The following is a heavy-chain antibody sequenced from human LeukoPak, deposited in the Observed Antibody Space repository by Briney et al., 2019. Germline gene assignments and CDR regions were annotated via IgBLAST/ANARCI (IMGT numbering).Heavy chain of an antibody. CDR1: GFTFSSYW. Sequence: PGGSLRLSCAASGFTFSSYWMSWVRQAPGKGLEWAANIKQDGSEKYYVDSVKGRFTISRDNAKNSLYLQMNSLRAEDTAVYYCARDRAIGSNYNDYYYYMDVWGKGTTVTVSS. V-gene: IGHV3-7*01. D-gene: IGHD4-11*01. CDR2: IKQDGSEK. CDR3: ARDRAIGSNYNDYYYYMDV. J-gene: IGHJ6*03.